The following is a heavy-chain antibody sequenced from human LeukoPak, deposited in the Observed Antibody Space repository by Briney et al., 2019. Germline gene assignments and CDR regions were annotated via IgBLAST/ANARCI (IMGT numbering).Heavy chain of an antibody. CDR2: IDPSDSYI. CDR3: ARQPRGTVVFDY. Sequence: PGESLKISCNGSGYSYTNYWISWVRHMPGKGLEWMGRIDPSDSYINHSPSFQGHVSISADKSVSTAYLQWSSLKASDSAMYYCARQPRGTVVFDYWGQGTLVTVSS. J-gene: IGHJ4*02. D-gene: IGHD4-23*01. V-gene: IGHV5-10-1*01. CDR1: GYSYTNYW.